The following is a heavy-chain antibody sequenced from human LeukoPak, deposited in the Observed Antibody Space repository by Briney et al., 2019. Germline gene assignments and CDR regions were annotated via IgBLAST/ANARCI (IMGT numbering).Heavy chain of an antibody. CDR1: GGSINRYY. CDR3: ARGGGVLIEIDY. Sequence: SETLSLTCSVSGGSINRYYWSWIRQPPGKELEWLGYIYYSGRTNYNPSLKSRVTMSVDTSKSQFFLRLNSVTAEDTAVYFCARGGGVLIEIDYWGQEILVTVSS. CDR2: IYYSGRT. D-gene: IGHD2-21*01. J-gene: IGHJ4*02. V-gene: IGHV4-59*01.